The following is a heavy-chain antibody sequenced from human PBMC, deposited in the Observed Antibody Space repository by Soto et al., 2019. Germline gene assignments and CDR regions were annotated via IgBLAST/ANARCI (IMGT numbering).Heavy chain of an antibody. CDR3: ARQGATIFGVAKNWFDP. Sequence: SETLSLTCTVSGGSISSSSYYWGWIRQPPGKGLEWIGSIYYSGSTYYNPSLKSRVTISVDTSKNQFSLKLSSVTAADTAVYYCARQGATIFGVAKNWFDPWGQGTLVTVSS. D-gene: IGHD3-3*01. CDR2: IYYSGST. CDR1: GGSISSSSYY. J-gene: IGHJ5*02. V-gene: IGHV4-39*01.